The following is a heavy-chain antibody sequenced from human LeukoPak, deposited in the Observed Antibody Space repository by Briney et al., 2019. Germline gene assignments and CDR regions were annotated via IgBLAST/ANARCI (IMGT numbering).Heavy chain of an antibody. V-gene: IGHV3-9*01. Sequence: GGSLRLSCAASGFTFDDYAMHWVRQAPGKGLEWVSGISWNSGSIGYADSVKGRFTISRDNAKNSLYLQMNSLRAEDTALYHCARENGIVGATTYYYYGMNVWGQGTTVTVSS. CDR1: GFTFDDYA. CDR2: ISWNSGSI. D-gene: IGHD1-26*01. J-gene: IGHJ6*02. CDR3: ARENGIVGATTYYYYGMNV.